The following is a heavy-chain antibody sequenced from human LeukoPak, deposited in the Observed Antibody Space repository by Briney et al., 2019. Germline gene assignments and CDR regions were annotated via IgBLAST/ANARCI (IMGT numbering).Heavy chain of an antibody. CDR2: IYYSGST. J-gene: IGHJ3*02. V-gene: IGHV4-59*08. Sequence: SETLSLTCTVSGGSISSYDWSWIRQPPGKGLEWIGNIYYSGSTNYNPSLKSRVTISVDTSKNQFSLKLSSVTAADTAVYYCARSTDIVVVVAVRDAFDIWGQGTMVTVSS. CDR3: ARSTDIVVVVAVRDAFDI. CDR1: GGSISSYD. D-gene: IGHD2-15*01.